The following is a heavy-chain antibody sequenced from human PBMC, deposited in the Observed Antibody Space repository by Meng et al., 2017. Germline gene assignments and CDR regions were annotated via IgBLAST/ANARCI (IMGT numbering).Heavy chain of an antibody. Sequence: VLPRGTGGGLIQPGGSLRLVCSASGFSVTRSYMSWVRQAPGKGLVWVLVIYSGGSTYYADSVKGRFSISRDNSKNTLYLQMHSLRAEDTAVYFCARDSSSGWYHNYWGQGTLVTVSS. CDR1: GFSVTRSY. CDR2: IYSGGST. J-gene: IGHJ4*02. D-gene: IGHD6-19*01. V-gene: IGHV3-53*02. CDR3: ARDSSSGWYHNY.